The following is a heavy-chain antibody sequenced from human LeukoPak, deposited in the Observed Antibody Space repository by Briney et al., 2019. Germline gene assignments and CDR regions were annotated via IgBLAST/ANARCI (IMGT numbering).Heavy chain of an antibody. Sequence: SQTLSLTCTVSGGSISSGDYYWSWIRQPPGKGLEWIGYIYYSGSTYYNPSLKSRVTISVDTSKNQFSLKLSSVTAADTAVYYCAREVTMVRGPFDYWGQGTLVTVSS. CDR3: AREVTMVRGPFDY. CDR2: IYYSGST. V-gene: IGHV4-30-4*01. D-gene: IGHD3-10*01. CDR1: GGSISSGDYY. J-gene: IGHJ4*02.